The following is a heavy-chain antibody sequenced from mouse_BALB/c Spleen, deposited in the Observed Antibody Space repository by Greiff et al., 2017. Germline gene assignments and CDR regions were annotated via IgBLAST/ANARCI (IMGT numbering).Heavy chain of an antibody. J-gene: IGHJ4*01. D-gene: IGHD1-1*01. V-gene: IGHV1-87*01. Sequence: LEESGAELARPGASVKLSCKASGYTFTSYWMQWVKQRPGQGLEWIGAIYPGDGDTRYTQKFKGKATLTADKSSSTAYMQLSSLASEDSAVYYCARGGKRSGYYAMDYWGQGTSVTVSS. CDR3: ARGGKRSGYYAMDY. CDR2: IYPGDGDT. CDR1: GYTFTSYW.